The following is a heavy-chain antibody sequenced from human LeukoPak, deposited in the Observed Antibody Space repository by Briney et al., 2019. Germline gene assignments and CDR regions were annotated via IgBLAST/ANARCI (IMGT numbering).Heavy chain of an antibody. CDR3: ARDPRTVRI. V-gene: IGHV3-11*06. Sequence: PGGSLRLSCAASGFTFTNSYMTWVRQAPGKGLGWLSYISGSGDDTNYAGSVRGRFTISRDNAKNSLYLQMNSLRVEDTAVYYCARDPRTVRIWGQGTLVTVSS. CDR1: GFTFTNSY. D-gene: IGHD1-1*01. CDR2: ISGSGDDT. J-gene: IGHJ4*02.